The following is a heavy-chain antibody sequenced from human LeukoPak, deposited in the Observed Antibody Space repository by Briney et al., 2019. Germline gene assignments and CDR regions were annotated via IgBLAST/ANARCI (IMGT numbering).Heavy chain of an antibody. J-gene: IGHJ5*02. CDR3: ARGLLPMSNWFDP. V-gene: IGHV1-2*06. CDR2: INPNNGGT. Sequence: ASVKVSCKASGYIFTDFYIHWVRRTAGQGLEWIGRINPNNGGTTYAQRFQGRVSMTRDTSITTAYMQLTRLRSDDTAVYYCARGLLPMSNWFDPWGLGTVVTVSS. D-gene: IGHD2-15*01. CDR1: GYIFTDFY.